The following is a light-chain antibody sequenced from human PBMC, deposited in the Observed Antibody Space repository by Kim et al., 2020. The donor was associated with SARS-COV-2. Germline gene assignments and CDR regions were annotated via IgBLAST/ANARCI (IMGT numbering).Light chain of an antibody. J-gene: IGKJ5*01. V-gene: IGKV3-11*01. CDR1: QSVSTY. CDR2: DAS. Sequence: ESVLTQSPATLSLSPGERATLSCRASQSVSTYLAWYQQRPGQAPRLLISDASNRATGIPARFSGSGSGTDFTLTISSLEPEDFAVYYCQQRGNWPLITFGQGTRLEIK. CDR3: QQRGNWPLIT.